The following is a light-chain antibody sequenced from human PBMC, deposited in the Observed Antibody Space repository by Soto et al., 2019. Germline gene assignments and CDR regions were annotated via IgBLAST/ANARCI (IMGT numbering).Light chain of an antibody. Sequence: QSALTQPPSASETPGQRVNISCSGSSSNIGSNYVYWYRQFPGTAPKLLIQRNNQRPSGVPARFSGSKSGTSASLAISGLRSEDEADYYCGGWDDSLSGPVFGGGTKVTVL. CDR3: GGWDDSLSGPV. CDR2: RNN. V-gene: IGLV1-47*01. CDR1: SSNIGSNY. J-gene: IGLJ2*01.